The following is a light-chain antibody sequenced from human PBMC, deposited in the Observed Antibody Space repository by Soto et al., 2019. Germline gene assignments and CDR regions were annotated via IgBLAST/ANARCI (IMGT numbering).Light chain of an antibody. CDR1: SSNIGAGFD. Sequence: QSVLTQPPSVSGAPGQRVTISCTGSSSNIGAGFDVHWYQQLPGTAPKLLIYGNSNRPSGVPDRFSGSRSGTSASLAITGLQAEDEADYYCQPYDSSLTGSKAFGSGTKVTVL. V-gene: IGLV1-40*01. CDR2: GNS. CDR3: QPYDSSLTGSKA. J-gene: IGLJ1*01.